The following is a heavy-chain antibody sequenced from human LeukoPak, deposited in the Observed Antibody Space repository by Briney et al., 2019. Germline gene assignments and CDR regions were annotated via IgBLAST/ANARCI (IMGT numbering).Heavy chain of an antibody. J-gene: IGHJ5*02. CDR2: IYYSGST. D-gene: IGHD1-1*01. Sequence: KSSETLSLTCTVSGGSISSGGYYWSWIRQHPGKGLEWIGYIYYSGSTYYNPSLRSRVTISVDTSKNQFSLKLSSVTAADTAVYYCARVTMGWFDPWGQGTLVTVSS. CDR1: GGSISSGGYY. V-gene: IGHV4-31*03. CDR3: ARVTMGWFDP.